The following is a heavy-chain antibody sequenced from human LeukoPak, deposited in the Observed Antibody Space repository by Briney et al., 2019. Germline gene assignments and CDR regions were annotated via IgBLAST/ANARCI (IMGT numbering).Heavy chain of an antibody. CDR2: INPNNGGT. D-gene: IGHD3-10*01. Sequence: AAVKVSCKSSGYTFNGYYMRWVRQAPGQGLEWMGWINPNNGGTKYAQNFQGRVTMTRDTSISTAYMELDRLRFDDTAVYYCARDSGEVPDYWGQGTLVTVSS. V-gene: IGHV1-2*02. CDR3: ARDSGEVPDY. CDR1: GYTFNGYY. J-gene: IGHJ4*02.